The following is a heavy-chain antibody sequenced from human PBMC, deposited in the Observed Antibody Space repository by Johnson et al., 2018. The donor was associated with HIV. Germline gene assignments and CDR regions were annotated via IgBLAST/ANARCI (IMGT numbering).Heavy chain of an antibody. D-gene: IGHD6-13*01. CDR2: SRSKTVGGTS. CDR1: GITFSNAW. CDR3: AAVHSSSWTPGDAFDI. V-gene: IGHV3-15*01. J-gene: IGHJ3*02. Sequence: VQLVESGGGSVKPGGSLRLSCAASGITFSNAWMSWVRQAPGKGLEWVGRSRSKTVGGTSDYAAPVKGRFSISRDDSKNKLYLQMNSLRAGDTAVYYCAAVHSSSWTPGDAFDIWGQGTMVTVSS.